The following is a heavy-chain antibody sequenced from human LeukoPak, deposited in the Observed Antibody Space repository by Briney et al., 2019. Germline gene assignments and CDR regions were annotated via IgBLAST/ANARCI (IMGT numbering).Heavy chain of an antibody. CDR1: GFTFSSYS. V-gene: IGHV3-48*01. J-gene: IGHJ5*01. D-gene: IGHD2-15*01. Sequence: GGSLRLSCAASGFTFSSYSIRWVRQAPGNGLEWLSYISTSIAVIYYADSGKGRFTISIDDARNSVSIQMNSLRADDTDVYYCARDVGYCSGGSCYRWFASWGQGTLVIVSS. CDR3: ARDVGYCSGGSCYRWFAS. CDR2: ISTSIAVI.